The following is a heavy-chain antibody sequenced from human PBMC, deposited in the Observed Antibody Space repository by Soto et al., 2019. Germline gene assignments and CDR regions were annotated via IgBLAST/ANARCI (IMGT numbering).Heavy chain of an antibody. CDR1: GGSISNYY. D-gene: IGHD3-16*01. J-gene: IGHJ5*02. V-gene: IGHV4-59*01. CDR3: ASGGNWFDP. CDR2: MYYNGNI. Sequence: LSLTCNVSGGSISNYYWTWVRQSPEKGLEWIGYMYYNGNINYNPSLKSRVTISIDTSKNQFSLTLKSVTAADTAVYYCASGGNWFDPWGQGVLVTVSS.